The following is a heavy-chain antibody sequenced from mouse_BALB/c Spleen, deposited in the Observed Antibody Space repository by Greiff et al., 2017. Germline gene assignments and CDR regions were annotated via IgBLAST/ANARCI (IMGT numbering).Heavy chain of an antibody. CDR2: INPGSGGT. Sequence: QVQLKQSGAELVRPGTSVKVSCKASGYAFTNYLIEWVKQRPGQGLEWIGVINPGSGGTNYNEKFKGKATLTADKSSSTAYMQLSSLTSDDSAVYFCSRVSNWDYAMYYWGQGTSVTVSS. CDR1: GYAFTNYL. J-gene: IGHJ4*01. D-gene: IGHD4-1*01. CDR3: SRVSNWDYAMYY. V-gene: IGHV1-54*01.